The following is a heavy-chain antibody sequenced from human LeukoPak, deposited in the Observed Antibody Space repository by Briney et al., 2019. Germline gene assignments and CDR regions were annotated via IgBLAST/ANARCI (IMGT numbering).Heavy chain of an antibody. J-gene: IGHJ4*02. CDR2: ISSSSSSI. CDR1: GFTFSSYS. Sequence: GGSLRLSCAASGFTFSSYSMNWVRQAPGKGLEWISYISSSSSSIYYTDSVKGRFTISRDNAKNSLYLQMNSLRDEDTALYYCARVPYSTGAFDYWGQGTLVTVSS. V-gene: IGHV3-48*02. CDR3: ARVPYSTGAFDY. D-gene: IGHD6-19*01.